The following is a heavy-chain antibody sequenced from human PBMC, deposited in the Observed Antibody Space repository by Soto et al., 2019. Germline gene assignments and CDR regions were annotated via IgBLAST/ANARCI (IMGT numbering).Heavy chain of an antibody. CDR3: ASSSSGSGYFDY. J-gene: IGHJ4*02. CDR2: ISGSGGST. Sequence: GGSLRLSXAASGFTFSSYAMSWVRQAPGKGLEWVSAISGSGGSTYYADSVKGRFTISRDNSKNTLYLQMNSLRAEDTAVYYCASSSSGSGYFDYWGQGTLVTVSS. V-gene: IGHV3-23*01. CDR1: GFTFSSYA. D-gene: IGHD6-6*01.